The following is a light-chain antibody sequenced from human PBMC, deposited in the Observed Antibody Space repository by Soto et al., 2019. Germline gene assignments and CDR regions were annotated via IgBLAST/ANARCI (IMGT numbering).Light chain of an antibody. CDR1: QSVSSSY. V-gene: IGKV3-20*01. CDR3: QQYGSSPVT. Sequence: EIVLTQSPGTLSLSPGERATLSCRASQSVSSSYLAWYQRKPGQAPRLLIYGASSRATGIPDMFSGSGSGTDFTLSISRLEPEDFAVYYCQQYGSSPVTFGQGTKVEIK. J-gene: IGKJ1*01. CDR2: GAS.